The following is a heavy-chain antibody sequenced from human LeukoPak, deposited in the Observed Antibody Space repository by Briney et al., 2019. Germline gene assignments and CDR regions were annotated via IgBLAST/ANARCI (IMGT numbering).Heavy chain of an antibody. J-gene: IGHJ4*02. CDR1: EFTFKTYT. CDR2: IHASGVI. D-gene: IGHD1-14*01. Sequence: GESLRLSCAAAEFTFKTYTMIWVRQAPGKGLEWLSSIHASGVIYYADSVKGRFTISRDDASNSLFLQMNGLRTEDTAVYYCASREPAGHWGQGTLVTVSS. V-gene: IGHV3-69-1*02. CDR3: ASREPAGH.